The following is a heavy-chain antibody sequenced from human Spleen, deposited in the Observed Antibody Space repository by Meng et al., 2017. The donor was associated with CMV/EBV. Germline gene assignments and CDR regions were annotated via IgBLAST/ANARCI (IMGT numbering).Heavy chain of an antibody. CDR2: IRWNSGSI. CDR1: GFTFDDYA. Sequence: SLKISCAASGFTFDDYAMHLVRHAPGKGLEWVSGIRWNSGSIGYADSVKGRFTISRDNAKNSLYPQMNSLRAEDTALYYWANGETIVVVPAAPHDAFDIWGQGTMVTVSS. J-gene: IGHJ3*02. V-gene: IGHV3-9*01. D-gene: IGHD2-2*01. CDR3: ANGETIVVVPAAPHDAFDI.